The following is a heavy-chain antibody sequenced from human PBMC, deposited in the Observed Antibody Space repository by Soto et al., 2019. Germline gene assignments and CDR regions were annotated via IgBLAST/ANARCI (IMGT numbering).Heavy chain of an antibody. D-gene: IGHD6-13*01. CDR3: ARDSSSWNLYH. V-gene: IGHV3-48*02. Sequence: EVQLVESGGGLVQPGGSLRLSCAASGFTFSSFSMNWVRQAPGKGLEWLSYITGSSITIYYADSVKGRFPISRDNAKNPLYLQMINIRDEDTAVNYCARDSSSWNLYHWGRGALVTVST. CDR2: ITGSSITI. J-gene: IGHJ5*02. CDR1: GFTFSSFS.